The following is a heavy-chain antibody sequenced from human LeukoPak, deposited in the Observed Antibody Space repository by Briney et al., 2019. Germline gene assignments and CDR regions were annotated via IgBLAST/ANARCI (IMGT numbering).Heavy chain of an antibody. Sequence: PGGSLRLSCSASGFVYSAFWMSWVRQAPGKGLEWVANIKQDGSEKYYVDSVKGRFTIARDNAKNTVFLQMDSLRAEDTAVYFCARESVRRISMRARGNFDYWGQGTRVTVSS. CDR2: IKQDGSEK. J-gene: IGHJ4*02. V-gene: IGHV3-7*01. D-gene: IGHD3-22*01. CDR3: ARESVRRISMRARGNFDY. CDR1: GFVYSAFW.